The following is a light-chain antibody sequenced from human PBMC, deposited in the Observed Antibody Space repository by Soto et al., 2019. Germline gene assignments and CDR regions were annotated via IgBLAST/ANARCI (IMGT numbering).Light chain of an antibody. CDR2: GAS. CDR1: QSVSSSY. V-gene: IGKV3D-20*02. J-gene: IGKJ4*01. Sequence: EIVLTQSPGTLSLSAGERATLSCRASQSVSSSYLAWYQQKPGQAPRILIYGASNRDTGIPDRFSGSGSGTDFTLTISRLEPEDFAVYYCQQRSNWPLTFGGGTKVDIK. CDR3: QQRSNWPLT.